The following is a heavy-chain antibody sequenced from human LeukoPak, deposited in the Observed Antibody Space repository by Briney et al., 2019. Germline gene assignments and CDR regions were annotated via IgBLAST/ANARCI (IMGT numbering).Heavy chain of an antibody. V-gene: IGHV4-61*01. CDR1: GGSISITSYY. J-gene: IGHJ3*02. D-gene: IGHD3-22*01. CDR3: ARDTEYYYDSSGYYRAFDI. CDR2: IYYSGST. Sequence: SETLSLTCTVSGGSISITSYYWGWIRQPPGKGLEWIGYIYYSGSTNYNPSLKSRVTISVDTSKNQFSLKLSSVTAADTAVYYCARDTEYYYDSSGYYRAFDIWGQGTMVTVSS.